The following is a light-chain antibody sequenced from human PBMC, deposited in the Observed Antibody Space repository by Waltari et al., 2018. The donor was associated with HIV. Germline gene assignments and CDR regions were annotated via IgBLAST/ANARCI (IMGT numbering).Light chain of an antibody. J-gene: IGLJ1*01. CDR1: SSDVGGYNY. CDR3: SSYAGNDHYV. CDR2: EVT. Sequence: QSALTQPPSASGSPGQSVTISCTGTSSDVGGYNYVSWYKQHPGKAPKLIIYEVTKRPSGVPDRFFGSTSCNTASLTVSGLQAEDEADYYCSSYAGNDHYVFGTGTKVTVL. V-gene: IGLV2-8*01.